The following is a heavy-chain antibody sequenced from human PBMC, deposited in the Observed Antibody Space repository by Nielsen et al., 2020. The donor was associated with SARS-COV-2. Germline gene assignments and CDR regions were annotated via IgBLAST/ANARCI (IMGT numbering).Heavy chain of an antibody. Sequence: GGSLRLSCAASGFTFSSYSMNWVRQAPGKGLEWVSSISSSSSYIYYADSVKGRFTISRDNAKNSLYLQMNSLRAEDTAVYYCAKGSRDYDFWSGYQKGPPDYWGQGTLVTVSS. D-gene: IGHD3-3*01. J-gene: IGHJ4*02. CDR2: ISSSSSYI. CDR1: GFTFSSYS. CDR3: AKGSRDYDFWSGYQKGPPDY. V-gene: IGHV3-21*01.